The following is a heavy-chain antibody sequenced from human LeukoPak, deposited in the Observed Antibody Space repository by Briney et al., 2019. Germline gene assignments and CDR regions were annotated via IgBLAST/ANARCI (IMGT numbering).Heavy chain of an antibody. Sequence: GRSLRLSCAASGFTFSSYGVHWVRQAPGKGLEWLAVISYDGSNKYYADSVKGRFTISRDNSRNTLYLQMNSLTAEDSAVYYRTRASYYRALFHYYMDVWGQGTTVTVSS. V-gene: IGHV3-30*03. J-gene: IGHJ6*03. CDR1: GFTFSSYG. CDR3: TRASYYRALFHYYMDV. CDR2: ISYDGSNK. D-gene: IGHD3-22*01.